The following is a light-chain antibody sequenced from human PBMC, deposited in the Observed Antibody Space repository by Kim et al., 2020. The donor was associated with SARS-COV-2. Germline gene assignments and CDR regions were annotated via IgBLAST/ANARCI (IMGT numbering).Light chain of an antibody. J-gene: IGLJ2*01. CDR2: DVT. V-gene: IGLV2-14*03. CDR1: SSDIGAYNY. Sequence: QSALTQPASVSGSPGQSITISCTGTSSDIGAYNYVSWYQHHPGKAPKLLIYDVTKRPSGVSNRFSGSKSGNTASLTISGLQTEDEADYYCSSYASSGVFGGGTQLTVL. CDR3: SSYASSGV.